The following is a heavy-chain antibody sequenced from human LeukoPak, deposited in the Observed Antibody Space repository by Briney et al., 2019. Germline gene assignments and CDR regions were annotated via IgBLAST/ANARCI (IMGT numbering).Heavy chain of an antibody. CDR3: ARGLAAGN. D-gene: IGHD6-13*01. V-gene: IGHV1-46*01. CDR1: GYIFASYY. CDR2: INPSGGSI. J-gene: IGHJ4*02. Sequence: GASVKVSCKASGYIFASYYMFWVRQAPGQGLEWMGIINPSGGSIRYAQKFQGRVTMTRDTSTSTVYMELSSLRSEDTAVYYCARGLAAGNWGQGTLVTVCS.